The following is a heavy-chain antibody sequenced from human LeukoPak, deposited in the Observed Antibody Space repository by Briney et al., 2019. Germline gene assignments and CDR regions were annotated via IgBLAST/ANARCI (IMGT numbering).Heavy chain of an antibody. D-gene: IGHD6-19*01. Sequence: SETLSLTCTVSGGFISSGSYYWSWIRQPAGKGLEWIGRIYTSGSTNYNPSLKSRVTISVDTSKNQFSLKLSSVTAADTAVYYCARMYSSGWTIDYWGQGTLVTVSS. J-gene: IGHJ4*02. V-gene: IGHV4-61*02. CDR3: ARMYSSGWTIDY. CDR1: GGFISSGSYY. CDR2: IYTSGST.